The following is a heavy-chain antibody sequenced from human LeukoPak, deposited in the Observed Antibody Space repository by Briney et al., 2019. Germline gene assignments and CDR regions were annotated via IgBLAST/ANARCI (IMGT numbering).Heavy chain of an antibody. CDR2: IYYSGST. J-gene: IGHJ4*02. Sequence: SETLSLTCTVSGGSLSSYYWSWIRPPPGKGREWIGYIYYSGSTNYNPSLTSRVTISVDTSKNQFSLKLSSVTAADTAVYYCARGASSWYFDNDYWGQGTLVTVSS. D-gene: IGHD6-13*01. CDR1: GGSLSSYY. V-gene: IGHV4-59*01. CDR3: ARGASSWYFDNDY.